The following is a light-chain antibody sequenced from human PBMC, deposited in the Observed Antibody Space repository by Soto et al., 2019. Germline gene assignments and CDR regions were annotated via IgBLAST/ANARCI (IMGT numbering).Light chain of an antibody. CDR1: SSDVGAYNY. J-gene: IGLJ1*01. Sequence: QSFLTQPPSASESPGQSVTISCTGTSSDVGAYNYVSWYQQHPGKAPKLMIYEVDQRPSGVPDRFSGSKSGNTASLTVSGLQAEDEADYYCNSYAGSNNVFGTGTKVTVL. V-gene: IGLV2-8*01. CDR3: NSYAGSNNV. CDR2: EVD.